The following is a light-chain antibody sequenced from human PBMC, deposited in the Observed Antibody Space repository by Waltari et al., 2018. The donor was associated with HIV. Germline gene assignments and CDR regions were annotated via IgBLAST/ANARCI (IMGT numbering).Light chain of an antibody. J-gene: IGKJ1*01. CDR1: QSLLYSANNKNY. CDR3: HQYFSAPWT. Sequence: DIVMTQSPDSLAVSLSERATITCKSSQSLLYSANNKNYLAWSQQKPGQPPKLLIYWASTRESGVPDRFSGSGSGTDFTLTISSLQADDVAVYYCHQYFSAPWTFGQGTKVEIK. V-gene: IGKV4-1*01. CDR2: WAS.